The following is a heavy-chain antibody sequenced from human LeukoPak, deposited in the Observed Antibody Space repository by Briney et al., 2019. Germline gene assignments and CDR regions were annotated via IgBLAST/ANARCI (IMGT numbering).Heavy chain of an antibody. CDR2: IIPIFGTA. CDR1: GGTFSSYA. J-gene: IGHJ4*02. V-gene: IGHV1-69*05. D-gene: IGHD2-21*01. CDR3: ARDGEGSEYYFDY. Sequence: SVKVSCKASGGTFSSYAISWVRQAPGQGLEWMGGIIPIFGTANYAQKFQGRVTITTDESTSTAYMELSSLRSEGTAVYYCARDGEGSEYYFDYWGQGTLVTVSS.